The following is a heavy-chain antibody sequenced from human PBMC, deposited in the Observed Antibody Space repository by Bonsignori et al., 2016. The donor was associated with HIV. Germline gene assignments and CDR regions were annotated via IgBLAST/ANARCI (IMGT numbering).Heavy chain of an antibody. CDR2: IKQDGSEK. CDR3: VREELRYFDWLSQFNYYYMDV. J-gene: IGHJ6*03. Sequence: GESLKISCAASGFTFSNYWMSWVRQAPGKGLEWVANIKQDGSEKYYVDSVKGRFTISRDNAKNSLYLQMNSLRAEDTAVYYCVREELRYFDWLSQFNYYYMDVWGKGTTVTVSS. CDR1: GFTFSNYW. V-gene: IGHV3-7*03. D-gene: IGHD3-9*01.